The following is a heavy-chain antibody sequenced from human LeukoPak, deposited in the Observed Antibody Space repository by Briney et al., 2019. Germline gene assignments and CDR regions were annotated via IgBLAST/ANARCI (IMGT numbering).Heavy chain of an antibody. D-gene: IGHD4-23*01. CDR3: TRGGNWAFDY. Sequence: PSETLCLTCTVSGGSISSYYWSWIRQPPGKGLEWIGYIFYSGNTNYNPSLKSRVTISVDTSKNQFSLKLSSVTAADTAVYYCTRGGNWAFDYWGQGTLVTVSS. J-gene: IGHJ4*02. CDR1: GGSISSYY. V-gene: IGHV4-59*01. CDR2: IFYSGNT.